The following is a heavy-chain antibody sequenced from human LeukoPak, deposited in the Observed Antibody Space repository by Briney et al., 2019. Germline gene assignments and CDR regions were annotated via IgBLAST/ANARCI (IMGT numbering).Heavy chain of an antibody. CDR1: GFTFSSYT. CDR3: ARAYYDSSVRWIDY. D-gene: IGHD3-22*01. Sequence: GGSLRLSCAASGFTFSSYTMNWVRQAPGKGLEWVSSISGSGSYIYYADSVKGRFTISRDNAKNSLYLQMSNLRAEDTAVYYCARAYYDSSVRWIDYWGQGTLVTVSS. CDR2: ISGSGSYI. J-gene: IGHJ4*02. V-gene: IGHV3-21*01.